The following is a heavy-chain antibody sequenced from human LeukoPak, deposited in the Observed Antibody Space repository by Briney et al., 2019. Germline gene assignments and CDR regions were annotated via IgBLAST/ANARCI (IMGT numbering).Heavy chain of an antibody. J-gene: IGHJ4*02. Sequence: WASVKVSCKASGYTFTSYDINWVRQATGQGHEWMGWMNPNSGNTGYAQKFQGRVTMTRNTSISTAYMELSSLRSEDTAVYYCARGSRSSSWYYFDYWGQGTLVTVSS. V-gene: IGHV1-8*01. CDR2: MNPNSGNT. CDR3: ARGSRSSSWYYFDY. CDR1: GYTFTSYD. D-gene: IGHD6-13*01.